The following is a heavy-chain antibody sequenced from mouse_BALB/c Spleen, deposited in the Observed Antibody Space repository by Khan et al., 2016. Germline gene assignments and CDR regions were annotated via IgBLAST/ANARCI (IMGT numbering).Heavy chain of an antibody. J-gene: IGHJ2*01. Sequence: EVQLQESGPGLVKPSQSLSLTCTVTGYSITSDYAWNWIRQFPGNKLEWMGYISYSGSTSYNPSLKSRISITRDTSKNQFFLQWNSVTTEDTATYYCARLNDDDGVYFDYWGQGTTLTVSS. CDR2: ISYSGST. D-gene: IGHD2-12*01. CDR1: GYSITSDYA. V-gene: IGHV3-2*02. CDR3: ARLNDDDGVYFDY.